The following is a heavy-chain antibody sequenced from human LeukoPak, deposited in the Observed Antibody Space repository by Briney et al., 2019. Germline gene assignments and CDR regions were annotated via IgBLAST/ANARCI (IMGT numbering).Heavy chain of an antibody. CDR2: INPNSGGT. V-gene: IGHV1-2*02. CDR1: GYTFTVYY. CDR3: ARDHGYYYDSSGYPHLDAFDI. D-gene: IGHD3-22*01. Sequence: ASVKVSCKASGYTFTVYYMHWVRQAPGQGLEWMGWINPNSGGTNYAQKFQGRVTMTTDTSTSTAYMELRSLRSDDTAVYYCARDHGYYYDSSGYPHLDAFDIWGQGTMVTVSS. J-gene: IGHJ3*02.